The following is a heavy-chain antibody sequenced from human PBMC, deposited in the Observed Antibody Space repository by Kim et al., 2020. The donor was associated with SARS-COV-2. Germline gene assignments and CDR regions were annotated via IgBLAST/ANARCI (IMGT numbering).Heavy chain of an antibody. J-gene: IGHJ4*01. Sequence: GGSLRLSCAASGLTFSDSAMHWVRQASGKGLEWVGRIRSKANNYATVYGASVNGRFPISRDDSKNTAYLQMNSLRTEDTAVYYCSRGSPDPYSGYDSLD. D-gene: IGHD5-12*01. CDR1: GLTFSDSA. V-gene: IGHV3-73*01. CDR3: SRGSPDPYSGYDSLD. CDR2: IRSKANNYAT.